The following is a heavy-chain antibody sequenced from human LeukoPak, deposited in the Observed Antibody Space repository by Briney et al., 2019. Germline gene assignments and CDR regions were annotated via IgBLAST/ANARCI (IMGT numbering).Heavy chain of an antibody. CDR1: GFNFGYFP. CDR3: SRALRLSGDAFDI. D-gene: IGHD2/OR15-2a*01. CDR2: IRNKDYGETT. Sequence: GGSLRLSCTGSGFNFGYFPMGWFRQAPGKGLEWVAFIRNKDYGETTEYAASVKGRFSISRDDSESIAYLQMSSLKAEDTAVYYCSRALRLSGDAFDIWGQGTMVTVSS. V-gene: IGHV3-49*03. J-gene: IGHJ3*02.